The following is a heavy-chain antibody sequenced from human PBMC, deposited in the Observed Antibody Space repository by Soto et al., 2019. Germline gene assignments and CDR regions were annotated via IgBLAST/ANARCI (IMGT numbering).Heavy chain of an antibody. CDR2: IYYSGST. CDR3: ARRQSSSWYGL. J-gene: IGHJ4*02. D-gene: IGHD6-13*01. CDR1: GGSISSSSYY. V-gene: IGHV4-39*01. Sequence: QLQLQESGPGLVKPSETLSLTCTVSGGSISSSSYYWGWIRQPPGKGLEWIGSIYYSGSTYYNAYLKRRVTISVDTSKNQFSLKLSSVTAADTAVYYCARRQSSSWYGLWGQGTLVTVSS.